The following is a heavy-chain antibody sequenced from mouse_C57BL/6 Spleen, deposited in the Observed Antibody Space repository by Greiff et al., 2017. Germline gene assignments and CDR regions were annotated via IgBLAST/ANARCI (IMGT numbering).Heavy chain of an antibody. CDR3: ARSTGFAD. V-gene: IGHV1-81*01. J-gene: IGHJ3*01. CDR1: GYTFTSYG. CDR2: IYPRSGNT. D-gene: IGHD4-1*02. Sequence: QVQLQQSGAELARPGASVKLSCKASGYTFTSYGISWVKQRTGQGLEWIGEIYPRSGNTYYNEKFKGKATLTADKSSSTAYMELRSLTSVDSAVYICARSTGFADGGQGPLVTVSA.